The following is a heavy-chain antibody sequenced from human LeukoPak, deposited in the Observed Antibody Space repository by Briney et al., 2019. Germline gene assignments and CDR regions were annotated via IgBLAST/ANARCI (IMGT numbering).Heavy chain of an antibody. D-gene: IGHD2-2*01. CDR3: ARGGSSWQSFDY. CDR1: GFTFSPYS. Sequence: GSLRLSCAASGFTFSPYSMTWVRQAPGKGLEWIGRVYTSGTSNYNPSLKSRVTISLDTSKNQFSLNLQSVTVADTAVYYCARGGSSWQSFDYWGQGIQATVSS. J-gene: IGHJ4*02. CDR2: VYTSGTS. V-gene: IGHV4-4*07.